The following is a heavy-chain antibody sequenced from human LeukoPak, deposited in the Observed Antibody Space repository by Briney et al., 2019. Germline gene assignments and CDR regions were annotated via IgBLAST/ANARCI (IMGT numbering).Heavy chain of an antibody. D-gene: IGHD5-18*01. CDR3: ARDSGYRSVDY. CDR2: VKEDGSEE. J-gene: IGHJ4*02. Sequence: GGALRLSCVASGFTFSSYWMTWVRQAPGRGLEDMAQVKEDGSEEYYVDSVKGRFTNSRDNAKNSQYLQMNSLRGEDTAVYYCARDSGYRSVDYWGQGTLVTVSS. V-gene: IGHV3-7*01. CDR1: GFTFSSYW.